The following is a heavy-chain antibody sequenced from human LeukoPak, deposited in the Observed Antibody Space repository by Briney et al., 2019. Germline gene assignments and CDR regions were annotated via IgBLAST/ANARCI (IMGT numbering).Heavy chain of an antibody. CDR2: ISAYNGNT. CDR1: GYTFTSYG. CDR3: ASNNGLRLDL. V-gene: IGHV1-18*01. Sequence: GASVKVSCKASGYTFTSYGIRWVRQAPGQGLEWMGWISAYNGNTNYAQKLQGRVTMTTDTSTNTAYMELRSLRSDDTAVYYCASNNGLRLDLWGRGTLVTVSS. J-gene: IGHJ2*01. D-gene: IGHD5-12*01.